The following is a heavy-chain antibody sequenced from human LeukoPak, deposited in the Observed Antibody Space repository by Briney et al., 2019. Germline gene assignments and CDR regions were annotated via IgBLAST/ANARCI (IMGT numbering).Heavy chain of an antibody. V-gene: IGHV4-39*01. Sequence: SETLSLTCTVSGDSISSSRFYWAWIREPPGKGLEWIGSILYTGRTFYNPSLKSRVTISVDTSKNQFSLRLGSVTASDTAVYYCARRDVGATIDYWGQGTLVTVS. CDR1: GDSISSSRFY. D-gene: IGHD1-26*01. CDR3: ARRDVGATIDY. J-gene: IGHJ4*02. CDR2: ILYTGRT.